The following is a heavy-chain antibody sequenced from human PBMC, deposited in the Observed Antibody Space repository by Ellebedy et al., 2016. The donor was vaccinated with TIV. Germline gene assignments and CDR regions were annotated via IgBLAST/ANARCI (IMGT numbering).Heavy chain of an antibody. CDR2: IRSKPNSYTT. J-gene: IGHJ3*02. D-gene: IGHD4-17*01. V-gene: IGHV3-73*01. Sequence: GESLKISCAASGFTFSGSAVHWVRQASGKGLGWVGRIRSKPNSYTTAYAASVKGRFTISRDDSKNTAYLHMDSLKTEDTAVYYCTRHDYGDYVKAFDIWGQGTMVTVSS. CDR3: TRHDYGDYVKAFDI. CDR1: GFTFSGSA.